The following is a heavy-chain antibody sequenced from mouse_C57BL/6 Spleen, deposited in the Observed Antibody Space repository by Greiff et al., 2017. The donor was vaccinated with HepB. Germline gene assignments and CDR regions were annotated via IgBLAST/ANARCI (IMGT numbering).Heavy chain of an antibody. CDR3: ARAPKRYGSSSWFAY. D-gene: IGHD1-1*01. J-gene: IGHJ3*01. CDR1: GYTFTSYD. CDR2: IYPRDGST. Sequence: VQLQQSGPELVKPGASVKLSCKASGYTFTSYDINWVKQRPGQGLEWIGWIYPRDGSTKYNEKFKGKATLTVDTSSSTAYMELHSLASEDSAVYFCARAPKRYGSSSWFAYWGQGTLVTVSA. V-gene: IGHV1-85*01.